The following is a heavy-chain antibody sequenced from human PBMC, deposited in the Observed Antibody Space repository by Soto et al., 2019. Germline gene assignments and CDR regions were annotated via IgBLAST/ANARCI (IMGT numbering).Heavy chain of an antibody. D-gene: IGHD6-19*01. Sequence: SFRLSCAACRFTFSSSAMKWVRQAPGKGLEWVSGIRGTGGSTYYADSVKGRFTISRDNSKNTLYLQMNSLRAEDTAVYYFAKNGYTSGWYSYFDYWGQGTLVTVSS. CDR2: IRGTGGST. J-gene: IGHJ4*02. V-gene: IGHV3-23*01. CDR3: AKNGYTSGWYSYFDY. CDR1: RFTFSSSA.